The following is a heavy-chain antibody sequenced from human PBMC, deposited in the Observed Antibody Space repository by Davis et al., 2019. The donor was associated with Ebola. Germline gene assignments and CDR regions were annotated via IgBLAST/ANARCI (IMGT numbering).Heavy chain of an antibody. CDR1: GGSISSGGYY. D-gene: IGHD1-26*01. CDR3: ARSPLIYEWEQADY. V-gene: IGHV4-31*03. Sequence: MPSETLSLTCTVSGGSISSGGYYWSWIRQHPGKGLEWIGYIYYSGSTYYNPSLKSRVTISVDTSKNQFSLKLSSVTAADTAVYYCARSPLIYEWEQADYWGQGTLVTVSS. CDR2: IYYSGST. J-gene: IGHJ4*02.